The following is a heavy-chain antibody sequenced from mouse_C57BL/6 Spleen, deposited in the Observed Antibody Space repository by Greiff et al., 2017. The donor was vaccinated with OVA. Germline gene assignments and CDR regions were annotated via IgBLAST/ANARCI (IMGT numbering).Heavy chain of an antibody. CDR2: IDPNSGGT. CDR1: GYTFTSYW. D-gene: IGHD1-1*01. Sequence: VQLQQSGAELVKPGASVKLSCKASGYTFTSYWMHWVKQRPGRGLEWIGRIDPNSGGTKYNEKFKSKATLTVEKPSSTAYMQLSSLTTEDSAVFYYARSTYSSPYYFDCWGQGTTLTVSS. J-gene: IGHJ2*01. V-gene: IGHV1-72*01. CDR3: ARSTYSSPYYFDC.